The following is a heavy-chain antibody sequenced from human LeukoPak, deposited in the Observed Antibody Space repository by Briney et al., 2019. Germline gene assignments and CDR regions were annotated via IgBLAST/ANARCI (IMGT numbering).Heavy chain of an antibody. J-gene: IGHJ5*02. Sequence: GGSLRLSCEASGFPFSGYWMHWARQAQGKGLVWVSRIDDDGAGTTYADSVKGRFTISRDNAKNTLYLQMNSLRVEDTAVYYCARSASGYDAWGQGTLVTVSS. CDR2: IDDDGAGT. D-gene: IGHD5-12*01. V-gene: IGHV3-74*01. CDR1: GFPFSGYW. CDR3: ARSASGYDA.